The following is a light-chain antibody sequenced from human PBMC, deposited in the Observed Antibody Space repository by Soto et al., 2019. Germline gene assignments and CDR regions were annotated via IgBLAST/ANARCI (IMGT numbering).Light chain of an antibody. V-gene: IGKV3-20*01. Sequence: EIVLTQSPGTLSLSPGERATLSCRATQSVTSNYLAWYQQKPGQAPRLLIYGASRRATGIPDRFSGSGSGTDFTLTVRRLEPGDFALYYCHQYGSSPYTFGQGPKLEI. CDR3: HQYGSSPYT. CDR2: GAS. J-gene: IGKJ2*01. CDR1: QSVTSNY.